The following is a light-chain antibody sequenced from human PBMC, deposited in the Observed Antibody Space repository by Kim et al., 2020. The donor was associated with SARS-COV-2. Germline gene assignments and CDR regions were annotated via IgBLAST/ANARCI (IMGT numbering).Light chain of an antibody. J-gene: IGKJ2*01. CDR1: QSLLHSNGYNY. V-gene: IGKV2-28*01. CDR2: LGS. Sequence: DIVKTQSPLSLPVTPGEPASISCRSSQSLLHSNGYNYLDWYLQKPGQSPQLLIYLGSNRASGVPDRFSGSGSGTDFTLKISRVEAEDVGVYYCMQALQTPPTFGQGTKLEI. CDR3: MQALQTPPT.